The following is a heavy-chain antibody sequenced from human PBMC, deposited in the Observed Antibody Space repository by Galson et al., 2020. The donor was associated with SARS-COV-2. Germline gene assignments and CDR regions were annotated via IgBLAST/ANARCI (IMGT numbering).Heavy chain of an antibody. V-gene: IGHV3-23*01. CDR1: GYTSSDYA. J-gene: IGHJ4*02. Sequence: GGSLSLSCTASGYTSSDYAIKWVRQALGKGLEWVAVIGGRGDHIHYADSVMGRFSISRDNSKNMAYLQMDSLRAEDTAVYYCGQYGQYMKDVWGQGTLVTVSS. CDR3: GQYGQYMKDV. CDR2: IGGRGDHI. D-gene: IGHD1-1*01.